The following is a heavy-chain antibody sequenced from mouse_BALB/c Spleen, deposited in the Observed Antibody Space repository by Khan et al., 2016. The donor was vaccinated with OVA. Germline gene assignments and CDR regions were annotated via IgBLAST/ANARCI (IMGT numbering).Heavy chain of an antibody. CDR2: INPSNGDT. CDR3: TKYWYGTVAY. Sequence: QVQLQQSGAELVKPGAPVKLSCKASGYTFTSYYMHWVKQRPGHGLEWIGDINPSNGDTNFNENFQTKATLTVDKSSSTAYMQLSSLTSEDTAVYYSTKYWYGTVAYWGQGTLVTVSA. J-gene: IGHJ3*01. D-gene: IGHD2-10*02. CDR1: GYTFTSYY. V-gene: IGHV1S81*02.